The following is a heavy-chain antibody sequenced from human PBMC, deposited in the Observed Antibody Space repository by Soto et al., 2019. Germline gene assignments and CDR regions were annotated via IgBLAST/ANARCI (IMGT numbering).Heavy chain of an antibody. J-gene: IGHJ5*02. D-gene: IGHD3-16*01. Sequence: ASVKVSCKASGYTLTSFGISWVRQAPGQGLEWMGWISGYNGNTNYAPKLQGRVTMTTDTSTSTAYMELRSLRSDDTAVYYCARDAPIIKGEVGFDPWGQGTLVTVSS. V-gene: IGHV1-18*01. CDR2: ISGYNGNT. CDR3: ARDAPIIKGEVGFDP. CDR1: GYTLTSFG.